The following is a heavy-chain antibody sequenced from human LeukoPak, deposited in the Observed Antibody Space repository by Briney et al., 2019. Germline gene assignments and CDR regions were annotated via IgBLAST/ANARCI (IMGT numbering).Heavy chain of an antibody. J-gene: IGHJ6*02. V-gene: IGHV1-69*13. D-gene: IGHD4-17*01. Sequence: ASVKVSCKASGGTFSSYAISWVRQAPGQGLEWMGGIIPIFGTANYAQKFQGRVTITADESTSTAYMELSSLRSEDTAVYYCARGTDYYYGMDVWGQGTTVTVSS. CDR2: IIPIFGTA. CDR1: GGTFSSYA. CDR3: ARGTDYYYGMDV.